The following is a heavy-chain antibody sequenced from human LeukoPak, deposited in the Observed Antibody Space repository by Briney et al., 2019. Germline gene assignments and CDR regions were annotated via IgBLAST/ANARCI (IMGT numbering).Heavy chain of an antibody. Sequence: SETLSLTCTVSGYSISSGYYWGWIRQPPGKGLEWIGSIYHSGSTYYNPSLKSRVTISVDTSKNQFSLKLSSVTAADTAVYYCAREGAAAGRDYYYYYMDVWGKGTTVTISS. D-gene: IGHD6-13*01. V-gene: IGHV4-38-2*02. CDR1: GYSISSGYY. CDR3: AREGAAAGRDYYYYYMDV. CDR2: IYHSGST. J-gene: IGHJ6*03.